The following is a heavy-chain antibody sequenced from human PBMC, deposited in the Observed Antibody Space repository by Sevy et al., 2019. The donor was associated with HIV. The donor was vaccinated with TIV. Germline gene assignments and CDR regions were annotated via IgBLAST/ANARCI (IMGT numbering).Heavy chain of an antibody. Sequence: GGSLRLSCAASGFTFSAYYMTWIRQAPGKGLEWVSYISSGSTYTNYADSVKGRFTVSRDNAKNSLYLQMNSLRAEDTGVYYCARSRSNYGDYYFDYWGQGTLVTVSS. V-gene: IGHV3-11*06. CDR1: GFTFSAYY. CDR3: ARSRSNYGDYYFDY. J-gene: IGHJ4*02. CDR2: ISSGSTYT. D-gene: IGHD4-17*01.